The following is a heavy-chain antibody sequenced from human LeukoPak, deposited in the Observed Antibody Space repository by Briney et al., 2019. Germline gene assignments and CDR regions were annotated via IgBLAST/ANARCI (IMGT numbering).Heavy chain of an antibody. CDR1: GYTFSGYY. D-gene: IGHD2-2*01. Sequence: EASVKVSCKASGYTFSGYYMHWVRQAAGQGLAWMEWINPNSGGTNYAQKFQGRVTMTRDTSISTAYMELSMLSSDDTAVYYCARDSCSSTSCLSIDDYWGQGTLVTVSS. CDR2: INPNSGGT. V-gene: IGHV1-2*02. CDR3: ARDSCSSTSCLSIDDY. J-gene: IGHJ4*02.